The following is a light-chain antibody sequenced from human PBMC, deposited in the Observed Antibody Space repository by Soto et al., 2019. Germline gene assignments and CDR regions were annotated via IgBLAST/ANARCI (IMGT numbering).Light chain of an antibody. CDR2: GAS. J-gene: IGKJ2*01. CDR3: QQYGSSPPT. Sequence: EIVLTQSPGTLSLSPGEKPTLSCRASQSVSTSYLAWYKQKPGQAPRLLIYGASSRATGIPERFSGSGSGADFTLTISRLEPEDFAVYYCQQYGSSPPTFGQGTKLEIK. V-gene: IGKV3-20*01. CDR1: QSVSTSY.